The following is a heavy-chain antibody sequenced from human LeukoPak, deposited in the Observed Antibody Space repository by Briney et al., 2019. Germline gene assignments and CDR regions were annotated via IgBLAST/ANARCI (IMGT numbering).Heavy chain of an antibody. CDR2: IYYSGST. V-gene: IGHV4-31*03. CDR3: ARVRGITMIVVVISTIPVGYLDL. Sequence: SHTLSLTCTVSSGSISSGGYYWSWIRQHPGRGLEWIGYIYYSGSTCYNPSLKSRVTISLDTSKNQSSLKLSSVTAADTALYYCARVRGITMIVVVISTIPVGYLDLWGRGTLVTVSS. J-gene: IGHJ2*01. CDR1: SGSISSGGYY. D-gene: IGHD3-22*01.